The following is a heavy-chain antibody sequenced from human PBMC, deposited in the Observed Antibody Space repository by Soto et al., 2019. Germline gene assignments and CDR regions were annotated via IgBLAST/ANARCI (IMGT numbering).Heavy chain of an antibody. V-gene: IGHV2-5*01. D-gene: IGHD3-3*01. CDR3: AHSSSITIFGVVIITDAFDI. Sequence: SGPTLVNPTQTLTLTCTFSGFSLSTSGVGVGWIRQPPGKALEWLALIYWNDDKRYSPSQKSRLTITKDTSKNQVVLTMTNMDPVDTATYYCAHSSSITIFGVVIITDAFDIWGQGTMVTVSS. CDR2: IYWNDDK. J-gene: IGHJ3*02. CDR1: GFSLSTSGVG.